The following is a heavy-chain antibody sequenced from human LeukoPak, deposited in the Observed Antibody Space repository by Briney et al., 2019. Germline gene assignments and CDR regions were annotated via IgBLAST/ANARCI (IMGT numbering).Heavy chain of an antibody. CDR3: ARGSRYDYVWGSYRTIFDY. J-gene: IGHJ4*02. Sequence: SETLSLTCAVYGGSFSGYYWSWIRQPPGKGLEWIGEINHSGSTNYNPSLKSRVTISVDTSKNQFSLKLSSVTAADTAVYYCARGSRYDYVWGSYRTIFDYWGQGTLVTVSS. D-gene: IGHD3-16*02. V-gene: IGHV4-34*01. CDR2: INHSGST. CDR1: GGSFSGYY.